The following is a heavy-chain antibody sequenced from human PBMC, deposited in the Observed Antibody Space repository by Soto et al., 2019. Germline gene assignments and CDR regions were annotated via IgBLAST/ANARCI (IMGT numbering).Heavy chain of an antibody. CDR1: GGTFSNYA. V-gene: IGHV1-69*12. J-gene: IGHJ6*02. CDR3: ARVEAVAGLYNYHGLDV. Sequence: QVQLVQSGAEVKKPGSSVKVSCKVSGGTFSNYAIDWVRLAPGHGLEWMGGVVPIFGTTYYTQKSQARATMIADDSTTTAYLEMSSLRSEDTGIYYCARVEAVAGLYNYHGLDVWGQGTAVTVSS. CDR2: VVPIFGTT. D-gene: IGHD6-19*01.